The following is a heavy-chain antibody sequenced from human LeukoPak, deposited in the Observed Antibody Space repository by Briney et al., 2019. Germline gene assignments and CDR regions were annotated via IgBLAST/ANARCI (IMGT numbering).Heavy chain of an antibody. CDR1: GYTLTELS. Sequence: ASVKVSCKVSGYTLTELSMHWVQQAPGKGLEWMGGFDPEDGETIYAQKFQGRVTMTEDTSTDTAYMELSSLRSEDTAVYYCATDSAVIGPHTTERGPFDYWGQGTLVTVSS. D-gene: IGHD3-16*02. CDR2: FDPEDGET. V-gene: IGHV1-24*01. CDR3: ATDSAVIGPHTTERGPFDY. J-gene: IGHJ4*02.